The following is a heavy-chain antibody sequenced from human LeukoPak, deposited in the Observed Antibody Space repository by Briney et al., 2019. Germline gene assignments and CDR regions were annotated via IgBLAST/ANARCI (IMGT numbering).Heavy chain of an antibody. D-gene: IGHD6-19*01. J-gene: IGHJ4*02. V-gene: IGHV4-34*01. Sequence: SETLSLTCAVYGGSFSGYYWSWIRQPPGKGLEWIGEINHSGSTNYNPSLKSRVTISVDTSKNQFSLKLSSVTAADTAVYHCARQPRAVYYFDYWGQGTLVTVSS. CDR3: ARQPRAVYYFDY. CDR2: INHSGST. CDR1: GGSFSGYY.